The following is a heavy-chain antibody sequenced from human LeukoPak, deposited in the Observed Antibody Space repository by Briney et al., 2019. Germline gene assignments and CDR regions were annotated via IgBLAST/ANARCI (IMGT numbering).Heavy chain of an antibody. CDR2: INHSGST. D-gene: IGHD4-17*01. V-gene: IGHV4-34*01. J-gene: IGHJ5*02. CDR1: GGSFSGYY. CDR3: ARHPSVTRYNWFDP. Sequence: SETLSLTCGVYGGSFSGYYWSWIRQPPGKGLEWIGEINHSGSTNYNPSLKSRVTISVDTSKNQFSLKLSSVTAADTAVYYCARHPSVTRYNWFDPWGQGTLVTVSS.